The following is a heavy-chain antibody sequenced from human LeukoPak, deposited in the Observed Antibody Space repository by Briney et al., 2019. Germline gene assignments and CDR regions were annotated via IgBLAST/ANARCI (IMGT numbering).Heavy chain of an antibody. D-gene: IGHD6-19*01. CDR3: AKDYPASVYSSGWYGSAFDY. V-gene: IGHV3-30*02. CDR2: IRYDGSNK. Sequence: PGGSLRLSCAASGFTFSSYGMHWVRQAPGKGLERVAFIRYDGSNKYYADSVKGRFTISRDNSKNTLYLQMNSLRAEDTAVYYCAKDYPASVYSSGWYGSAFDYWGQGTLVTVSS. J-gene: IGHJ4*02. CDR1: GFTFSSYG.